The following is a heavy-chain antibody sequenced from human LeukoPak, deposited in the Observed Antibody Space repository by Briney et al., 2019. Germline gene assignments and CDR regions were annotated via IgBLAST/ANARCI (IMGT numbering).Heavy chain of an antibody. CDR3: AGGRDYYDSSGYYSGGYFDY. D-gene: IGHD3-22*01. V-gene: IGHV3-33*01. Sequence: GRSLRLSCAASGFTFSSYGMHWVRQAPGKGLEWVAVIWYDGSNKYYADSVKGRFTISRDNSKNTLYLQMNSLRAEDTAVYYCAGGRDYYDSSGYYSGGYFDYWGQGTLVTVSS. J-gene: IGHJ4*02. CDR1: GFTFSSYG. CDR2: IWYDGSNK.